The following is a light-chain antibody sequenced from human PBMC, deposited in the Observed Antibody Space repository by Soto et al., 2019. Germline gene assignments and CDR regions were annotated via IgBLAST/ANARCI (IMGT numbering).Light chain of an antibody. CDR2: AAI. Sequence: DIQMTQSPSSLSTSVVDRVTIPCRASQTITTYLNWYQHKPGKAPKLLIYAAISLQSGVPSRLSGSGSGTDFTLTISSLQPEDFATYYCQQTYSTPHTFGQGTKVDIK. J-gene: IGKJ2*01. V-gene: IGKV1-39*01. CDR3: QQTYSTPHT. CDR1: QTITTY.